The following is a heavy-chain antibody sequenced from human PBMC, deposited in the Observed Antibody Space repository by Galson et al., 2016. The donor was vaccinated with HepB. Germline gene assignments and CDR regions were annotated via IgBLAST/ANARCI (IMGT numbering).Heavy chain of an antibody. Sequence: SLRLSCAASGFTFSSNAMRWVRQAPGKGLECVSAITSNGGNTYYADSVKGRFTISRDNSKNTLYLQMTSLRAEDTAVYYCVNRGSSGWYDYWGQGTLVTVSS. J-gene: IGHJ4*02. CDR2: ITSNGGNT. D-gene: IGHD6-19*01. CDR3: VNRGSSGWYDY. CDR1: GFTFSSNA. V-gene: IGHV3-64D*06.